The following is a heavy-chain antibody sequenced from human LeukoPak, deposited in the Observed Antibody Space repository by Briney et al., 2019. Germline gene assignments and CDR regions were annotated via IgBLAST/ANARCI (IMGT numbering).Heavy chain of an antibody. CDR1: GYTFTSCG. J-gene: IGHJ6*03. V-gene: IGHV1-18*01. Sequence: ASVKVCCKASGYTFTSCGISWVRQAPGQGLEWMRWISADNGNTNYAQKLQGRVTMTTDTSTSTAYMELRRVRSDDTAVYYCARDGPVLSGSHPHYYYYMDVWGKGTTVTVSS. CDR2: ISADNGNT. CDR3: ARDGPVLSGSHPHYYYYMDV. D-gene: IGHD1-26*01.